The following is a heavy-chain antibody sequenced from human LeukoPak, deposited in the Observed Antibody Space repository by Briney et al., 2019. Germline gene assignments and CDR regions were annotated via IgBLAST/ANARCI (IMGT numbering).Heavy chain of an antibody. Sequence: PGGSLRLSCAASGFTFSTFAMIWVRQAPGKGLYWVSVIYSGGSTYYADSVKGRFTISRDNSKNTLYLQMNSLRAEDTAVYYCARDDPTGFQNSWGQGTLVTVSS. CDR1: GFTFSTFA. V-gene: IGHV3-53*01. CDR3: ARDDPTGFQNS. J-gene: IGHJ4*02. CDR2: IYSGGST. D-gene: IGHD4-11*01.